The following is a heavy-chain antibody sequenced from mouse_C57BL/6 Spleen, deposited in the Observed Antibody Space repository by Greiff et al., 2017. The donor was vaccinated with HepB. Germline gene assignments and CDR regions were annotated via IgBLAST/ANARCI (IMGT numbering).Heavy chain of an antibody. CDR1: GFTFSDYG. CDR2: ISNLAYSI. V-gene: IGHV5-15*01. CDR3: ARRIYYYGSGYFDV. J-gene: IGHJ1*03. Sequence: EVKLVESGGGLVQPGGSLKLSCAASGFTFSDYGMAWVRQAPRKGPEWVAFISNLAYSIYYADTVTGRFTISRENAKNTLYLEMSSLRSEDTAMYYCARRIYYYGSGYFDVWGTGTTVTVSS. D-gene: IGHD1-1*01.